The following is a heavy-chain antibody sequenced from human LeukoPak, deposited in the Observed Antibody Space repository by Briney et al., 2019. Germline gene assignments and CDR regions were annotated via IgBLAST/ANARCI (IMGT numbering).Heavy chain of an antibody. CDR3: ARDLSDYYGSGSDRPIDAFDI. CDR1: GGSFSGYY. Sequence: PSETLSLTCAVSGGSFSGYYWSWIRQPPGKGLEWIGEINHSGSPNYNPSLKSRVTISIDTSKNQFSLKLSPVTAADTAVYYCARDLSDYYGSGSDRPIDAFDIWGQGTMVTVSS. J-gene: IGHJ3*02. CDR2: INHSGSP. V-gene: IGHV4-34*01. D-gene: IGHD3-10*01.